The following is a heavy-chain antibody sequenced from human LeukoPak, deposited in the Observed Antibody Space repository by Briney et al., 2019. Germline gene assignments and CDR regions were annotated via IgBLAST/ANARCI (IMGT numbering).Heavy chain of an antibody. J-gene: IGHJ4*02. D-gene: IGHD3-22*01. CDR3: ATTYYYDSSGKPLDY. CDR1: GFTFSSYW. CDR2: IKQDGSEK. V-gene: IGHV3-7*01. Sequence: GGSLRLSCAASGFTFSSYWMSWVRQAPGKGLEWVANIKQDGSEKYYVDSVKGRFTISRDNAKNSLYLQMNSLRAEDTAVYYCATTYYYDSSGKPLDYWGQGTLVTVSS.